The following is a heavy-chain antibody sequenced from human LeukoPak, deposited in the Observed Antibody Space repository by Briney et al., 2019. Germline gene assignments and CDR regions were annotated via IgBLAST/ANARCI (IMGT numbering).Heavy chain of an antibody. CDR3: VRQPLPSGYETTFDY. CDR1: GGTFSSYA. Sequence: SVKVSCKASGGTFSSYAISWVRQAPGQGLEWMGGIIPIFCTANYAQKFQGRVTITADKSTSTAYMELGSLRPEDPAVYHCVRQPLPSGYETTFDYWGQGTLVTVSS. J-gene: IGHJ4*02. D-gene: IGHD5-12*01. V-gene: IGHV1-69*06. CDR2: IIPIFCTA.